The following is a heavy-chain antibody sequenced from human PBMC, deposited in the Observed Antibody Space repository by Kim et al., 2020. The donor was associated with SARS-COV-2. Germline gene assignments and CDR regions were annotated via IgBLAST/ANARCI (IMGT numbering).Heavy chain of an antibody. CDR3: ARGPAQGAPLDY. CDR2: VYSSGIA. CDR1: HGSVNNNF. V-gene: IGHV4-4*07. Sequence: SETLSLTCTVSHGSVNNNFWSWIRQPAGQGLEWIGRVYSSGIADYNPSLKSRVIMSLDTSRNQFSLRLNYVTAADSAVYYCARGPAQGAPLDYWGQGT. J-gene: IGHJ4*02.